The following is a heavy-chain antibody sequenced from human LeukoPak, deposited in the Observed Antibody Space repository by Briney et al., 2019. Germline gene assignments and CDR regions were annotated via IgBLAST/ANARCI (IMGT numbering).Heavy chain of an antibody. CDR2: IYPGDSDT. J-gene: IGHJ4*02. CDR1: GYSFTSYW. Sequence: GESLKISCKGSGYSFTSYWIGWVRQMPGKGLEWMGIIYPGDSDTRYSPSLQGQVTISADKSISTAYLQWSSPKASDTAVYYCARVLGYCSGGSCSKFDYWGQGTLVTVSS. D-gene: IGHD2-15*01. V-gene: IGHV5-51*01. CDR3: ARVLGYCSGGSCSKFDY.